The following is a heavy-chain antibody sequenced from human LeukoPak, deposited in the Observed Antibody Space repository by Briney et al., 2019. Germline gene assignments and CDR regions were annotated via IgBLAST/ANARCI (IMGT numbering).Heavy chain of an antibody. CDR2: ISYDGSNK. CDR3: ARDTPIRIAAAGTFDY. V-gene: IGHV3-30-3*01. J-gene: IGHJ4*02. Sequence: PGGSLRLSCAASGFTFSSYAMHWVRQAPGKGLEWVAVISYDGSNKYYADSVKGRFTISRDNSKNTLYLQMNSLRAEDTAVYYCARDTPIRIAAAGTFDYWGQGTLVTVSS. CDR1: GFTFSSYA. D-gene: IGHD6-13*01.